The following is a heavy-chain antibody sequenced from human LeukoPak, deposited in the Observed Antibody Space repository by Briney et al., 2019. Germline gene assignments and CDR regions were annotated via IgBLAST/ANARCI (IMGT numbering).Heavy chain of an antibody. CDR2: ICYSGST. V-gene: IGHV4-39*01. CDR3: ARLSPYLGSGSSAFPDDF. CDR1: GGPISSSRYY. J-gene: IGHJ4*02. Sequence: PSETLSLTCTVSGGPISSSRYYWGWIRQPPGKGLEWIGSICYSGSTYYNPSLKSRVTISVDTSKNQFSLKLSSVTTADTAVCYCARLSPYLGSGSSAFPDDFWGQGTLVTVSS. D-gene: IGHD3-10*01.